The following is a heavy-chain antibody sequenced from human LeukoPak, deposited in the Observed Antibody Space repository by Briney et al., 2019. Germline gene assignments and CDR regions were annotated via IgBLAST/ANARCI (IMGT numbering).Heavy chain of an antibody. CDR3: ASGGQLWFDY. CDR1: GFTFSSYE. Sequence: PGGSLRLSCAASGFTFSSYEMNWVRQAPGKGLEWVSVIYSGGSTYYADSVKGRFTISRDNSKNTLYLQMNSLRAEDTAVYYCASGGQLWFDYWGQGTLVTVSS. D-gene: IGHD5-18*01. J-gene: IGHJ5*01. CDR2: IYSGGST. V-gene: IGHV3-53*01.